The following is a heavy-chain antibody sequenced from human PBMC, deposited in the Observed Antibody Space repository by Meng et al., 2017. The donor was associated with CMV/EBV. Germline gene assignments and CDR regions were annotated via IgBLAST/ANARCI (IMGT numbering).Heavy chain of an antibody. CDR3: ARGGDFWRGNWFDP. Sequence: SVKVSCKASGGTFSSYAISWVRQAPGQGLEWMGGIIPIFGTANYAQKFQGRVTITTDESTSTAYMELSSLRSEDTAVYYCARGGDFWRGNWFDPWGQGTLVTVSS. V-gene: IGHV1-69*05. CDR2: IIPIFGTA. CDR1: GGTFSSYA. D-gene: IGHD3-3*01. J-gene: IGHJ5*02.